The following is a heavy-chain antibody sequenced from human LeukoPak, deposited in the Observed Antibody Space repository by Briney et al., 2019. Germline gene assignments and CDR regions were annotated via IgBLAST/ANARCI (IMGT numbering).Heavy chain of an antibody. CDR3: ARVYSIRSFDY. J-gene: IGHJ4*02. V-gene: IGHV4-34*01. D-gene: IGHD2-15*01. CDR1: GFTFDDYG. CDR2: INLQGST. Sequence: GSLRLSCAASGFTFDDYGMSWVRQAPGKGLEWIGEINLQGSTNYNPSLMGRVAISVDKSENHVSLQLTSVTAADTAVYYCARVYSIRSFDYWGQGTLVTVSS.